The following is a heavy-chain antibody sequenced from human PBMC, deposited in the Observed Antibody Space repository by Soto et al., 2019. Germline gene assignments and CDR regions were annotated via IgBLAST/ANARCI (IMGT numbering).Heavy chain of an antibody. V-gene: IGHV4-4*02. CDR2: IYHSGST. Sequence: SETLSLTCAVSGGSISSSNWWSWVRQPPGKGLEWIGEIYHSGSTNYNPSLKSRVTISVDKSKNQFSLKLSSVTAADTAVYYCARAGFGEVYYYGMDVWGQGTTVTVSS. D-gene: IGHD3-10*01. CDR3: ARAGFGEVYYYGMDV. J-gene: IGHJ6*02. CDR1: GGSISSSNW.